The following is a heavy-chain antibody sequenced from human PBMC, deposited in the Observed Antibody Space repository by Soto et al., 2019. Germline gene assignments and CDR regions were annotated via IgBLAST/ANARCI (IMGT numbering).Heavy chain of an antibody. CDR2: IYYSGST. Sequence: QVQLQESGPGLVKPSQTLSLTCTVSGGSIISGDYYWSWIRQPPGKGLEWIGYIYYSGSTYYNPSLKSRVTISVHTSQNQFSLKLSAVTAADTAVYSWAREGPHDAFDIWGKGRMVTVSS. J-gene: IGHJ3*02. V-gene: IGHV4-30-4*01. CDR1: GGSIISGDYY. CDR3: AREGPHDAFDI.